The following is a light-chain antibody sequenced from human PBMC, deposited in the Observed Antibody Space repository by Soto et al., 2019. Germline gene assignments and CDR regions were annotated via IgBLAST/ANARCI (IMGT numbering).Light chain of an antibody. CDR2: DAS. Sequence: DIQMTQSPSALSASVGDRVTITCRASQSIKTWLAWYQRKPGRAPNLLIYDASSLQSGVPSRFSGSGSGTEFTLTISSLQPDDSATYYCQQYESYSWTVGQGTKVDIK. J-gene: IGKJ1*01. V-gene: IGKV1-5*01. CDR1: QSIKTW. CDR3: QQYESYSWT.